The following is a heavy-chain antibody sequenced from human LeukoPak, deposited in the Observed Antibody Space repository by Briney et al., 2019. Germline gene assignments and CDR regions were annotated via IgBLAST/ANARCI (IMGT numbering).Heavy chain of an antibody. CDR1: GFTFSSYA. CDR2: ISGSGGST. D-gene: IGHD3-3*01. J-gene: IGHJ4*02. Sequence: GGSLRLSCAASGFTFSSYAMSWVRQAPGKGLEWVSAISGSGGSTYYADSVKGRFTISRDNSKNTLYLQMNSLRAEDTAVYYCASPYYDFWSGYSSDAYYFDDWGQGTLVTVSS. V-gene: IGHV3-23*01. CDR3: ASPYYDFWSGYSSDAYYFDD.